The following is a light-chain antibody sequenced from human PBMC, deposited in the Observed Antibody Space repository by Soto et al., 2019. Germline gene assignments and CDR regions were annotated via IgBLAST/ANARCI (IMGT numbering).Light chain of an antibody. CDR1: QSISTH. CDR3: QQSYITPEG. V-gene: IGKV1-39*01. Sequence: DIQMTQSQSSMSSSVVYIVTITFLASQSISTHLNWYQQKPGKAPNLLIYAASSLQSGVPSRFSGSGSGTDFTLTISSLQPEDFATYFCQQSYITPEGFGGGTKVDIK. CDR2: AAS. J-gene: IGKJ4*01.